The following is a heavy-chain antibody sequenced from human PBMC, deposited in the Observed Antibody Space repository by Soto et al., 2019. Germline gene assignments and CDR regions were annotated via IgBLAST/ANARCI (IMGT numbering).Heavy chain of an antibody. J-gene: IGHJ4*02. D-gene: IGHD3-10*01. CDR2: ISPMFGAA. Sequence: QVQLVQSGAEMKKPGSSVKVSCQSSGATFNTYAMNWVRQAPEQGPEWMGDISPMFGAANYAPKFQGRVTITADESTGTSYMQLSSLTSEDTALYFCPREVQVHTPAFVYWGQGTLVTVSS. CDR3: PREVQVHTPAFVY. V-gene: IGHV1-69*19. CDR1: GATFNTYA.